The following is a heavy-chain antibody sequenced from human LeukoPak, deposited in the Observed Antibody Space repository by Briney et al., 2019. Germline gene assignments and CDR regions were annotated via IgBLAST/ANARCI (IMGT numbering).Heavy chain of an antibody. CDR1: GFTFSSSE. V-gene: IGHV3-48*03. CDR3: ARDLTVAGPMDV. CDR2: ISTSGNTI. Sequence: GGSLRLSCAASGFTFSSSEMNWVRQAPGKGLEWVSYISTSGNTIYYADSVKGRFTISRDNARNSLDLQMRSLRAEDTAVYYCARDLTVAGPMDVWGQGTTVTVSS. D-gene: IGHD6-19*01. J-gene: IGHJ6*02.